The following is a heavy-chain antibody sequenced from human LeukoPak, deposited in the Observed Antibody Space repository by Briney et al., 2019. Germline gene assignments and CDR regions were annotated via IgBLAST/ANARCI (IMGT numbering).Heavy chain of an antibody. Sequence: GGSLRLSCEASGFTFGQDWMSWVRQAPGRGRGGVANLKEDGTVKQHADSVRGRFTISRDNAKNLVYLQMTSLKAEDSAVYYCARDERSGYYIYWGQGILVTVSS. V-gene: IGHV3-7*01. CDR2: LKEDGTVK. D-gene: IGHD3-22*01. CDR3: ARDERSGYYIY. J-gene: IGHJ4*02. CDR1: GFTFGQDW.